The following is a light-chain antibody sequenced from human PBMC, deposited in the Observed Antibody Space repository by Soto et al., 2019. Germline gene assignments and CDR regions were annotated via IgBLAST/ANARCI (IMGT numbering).Light chain of an antibody. CDR3: QQYNNWPHT. Sequence: EIVMTQSPATLSVSPGERATLSCRASQSVSSNLAWYQQKPGQAPRLLIYGASNRATGIPARFSGSGSGTEFTLTISSLQSEDFAVYYCQQYNNWPHTCGQGTKLEIK. CDR2: GAS. J-gene: IGKJ2*01. V-gene: IGKV3-15*01. CDR1: QSVSSN.